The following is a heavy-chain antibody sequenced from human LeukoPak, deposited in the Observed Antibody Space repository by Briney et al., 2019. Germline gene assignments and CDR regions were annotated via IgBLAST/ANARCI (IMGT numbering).Heavy chain of an antibody. CDR2: ISWNSGSI. CDR3: ARGAQWPY. CDR1: GFTFDDYA. Sequence: GRSLRLSCAASGFTFDDYAMHWVRQAPGKGLEWVSGISWNSGSIGYADSVKGRFTISRDNAKNSLYLQMNSLRVEDTAVYYCARGAQWPYWGQGTLVTVSS. D-gene: IGHD6-19*01. J-gene: IGHJ4*02. V-gene: IGHV3-9*01.